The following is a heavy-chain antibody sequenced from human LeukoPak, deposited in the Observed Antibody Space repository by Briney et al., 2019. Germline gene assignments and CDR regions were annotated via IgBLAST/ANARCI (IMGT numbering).Heavy chain of an antibody. CDR3: ARTGDYGDPFDY. V-gene: IGHV4-4*07. Sequence: PSETLSLTCTVSGGSISTYYWSWIRQPAGKGLEWIGRIYSSGSTNYNPSLKSRVTMSVDTSKNQFSLKLSSVTAADTAVYYCARTGDYGDPFDYWGQGTLVTVSS. CDR2: IYSSGST. D-gene: IGHD4-17*01. J-gene: IGHJ4*02. CDR1: GGSISTYY.